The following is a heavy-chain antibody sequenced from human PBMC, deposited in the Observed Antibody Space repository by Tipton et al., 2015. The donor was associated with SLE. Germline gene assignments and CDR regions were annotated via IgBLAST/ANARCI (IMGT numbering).Heavy chain of an antibody. CDR1: TGSFSGYY. CDR3: AREASYCGGDCYPSWFDP. D-gene: IGHD2-21*01. CDR2: INHSGST. Sequence: TLSLTCTVYTGSFSGYYWSWVRQPPGKGLEWIGEINHSGSTNYNPSLKSQVTISVDTSKNQFSLKLSSVTAADTAVYYCAREASYCGGDCYPSWFDPCGQGTLVTVSS. J-gene: IGHJ5*02. V-gene: IGHV4-34*01.